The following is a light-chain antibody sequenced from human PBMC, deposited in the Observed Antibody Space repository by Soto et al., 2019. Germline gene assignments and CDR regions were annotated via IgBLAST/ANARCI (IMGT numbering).Light chain of an antibody. J-gene: IGKJ2*01. CDR1: QSVDTN. CDR3: QQYYNWPPYT. V-gene: IGKV3D-15*01. CDR2: GAS. Sequence: EVVMTQSPATLSVSPGDRATLSCRASQSVDTNVAWSQQKPGQAPRLLVHGASMRAAGIPPRFTGTWSGTDCTLTISGLQSDDFAVYYCQQYYNWPPYTFGQGTKLQI.